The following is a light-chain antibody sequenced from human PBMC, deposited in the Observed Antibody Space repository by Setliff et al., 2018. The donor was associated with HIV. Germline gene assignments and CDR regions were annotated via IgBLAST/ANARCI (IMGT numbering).Light chain of an antibody. CDR3: SSYTSSTTYV. CDR2: DVS. CDR1: SNDIGGYKY. V-gene: IGLV2-14*03. J-gene: IGLJ1*01. Sequence: QSALTQPASVSGSPGQSITISCTGTSNDIGGYKYVSRYQQHSGNAPKLLIYDVSNRPSGISSRFSGSKSGNTASLSISGLQAEDEADYYCSSYTSSTTYVFGSGTKVTVL.